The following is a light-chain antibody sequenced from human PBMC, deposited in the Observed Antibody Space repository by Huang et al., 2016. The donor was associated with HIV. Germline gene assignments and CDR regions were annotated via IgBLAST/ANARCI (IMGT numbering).Light chain of an antibody. V-gene: IGKV3-20*01. Sequence: EIVLTQSPGTLSLSPGERATLSCRASQSVASTFLAWYQQGPGQPPRLLIYAASTRATGIPDRFSGSGSGTDFSLTISRLEPEDFEVYYCHQYAASPGTFGQGTKLEI. J-gene: IGKJ2*01. CDR3: HQYAASPGT. CDR2: AAS. CDR1: QSVASTF.